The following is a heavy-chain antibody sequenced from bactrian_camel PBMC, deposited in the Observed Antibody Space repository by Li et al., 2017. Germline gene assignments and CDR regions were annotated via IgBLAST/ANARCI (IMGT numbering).Heavy chain of an antibody. Sequence: QVQLVESGGGSVQTGGSLKLSCKISGRTWSRYCMAWFRQTPGKEREGLAQVYTGGDDTYYADSVKGRFTFALDLRMDTVYLEMNNLTADDTAMYYCAAGPAGQYCYRGDIRPSGFGYWGQGTQVTVS. CDR2: VYTGGDDT. CDR1: GRTWSRYC. D-gene: IGHD5*01. CDR3: AAGPAGQYCYRGDIRPSGFGY. J-gene: IGHJ6*01. V-gene: IGHV3S1*01.